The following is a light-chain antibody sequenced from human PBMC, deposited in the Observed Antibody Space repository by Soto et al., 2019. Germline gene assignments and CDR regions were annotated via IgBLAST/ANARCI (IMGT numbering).Light chain of an antibody. CDR2: EVT. J-gene: IGLJ1*01. CDR3: SSLSGGNIRV. V-gene: IGLV2-14*01. CDR1: SSDVGGYNF. Sequence: QSALTQAASVSGSPGQSIAISCTGTSSDVGGYNFVSWYQQHPDKAPKLIVYEVTHRPSGVSNRFSGSKSGNTASLTISGLQGEDEADYYCSSLSGGNIRVFGTGTKLTVL.